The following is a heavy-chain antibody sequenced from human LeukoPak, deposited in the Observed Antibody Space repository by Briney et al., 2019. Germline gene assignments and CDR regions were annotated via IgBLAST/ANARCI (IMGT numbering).Heavy chain of an antibody. CDR2: INWNGGST. CDR3: ARVGGGYSYGPPDH. V-gene: IGHV3-20*04. Sequence: GGSLRLSCAASGFTFISYWLTWVRQAPGKGLEWVSGINWNGGSTGYADSVKGRFTISRDNAKNSLYLQMNSLRAEDTALYYCARVGGGYSYGPPDHWGQGTLVTVSS. J-gene: IGHJ4*02. CDR1: GFTFISYW. D-gene: IGHD5-18*01.